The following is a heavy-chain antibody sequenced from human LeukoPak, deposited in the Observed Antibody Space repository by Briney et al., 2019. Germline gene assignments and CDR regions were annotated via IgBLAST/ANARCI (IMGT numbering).Heavy chain of an antibody. J-gene: IGHJ6*02. D-gene: IGHD6-13*01. CDR2: INPNSGGT. Sequence: ASVKVSCKASGYTFTGYYMHWVRQAPGQGLEWMGWINPNSGGTNYAQKFQGRVTMTRDTSISTAYMELSRLRSDDTAVYYCARSRIAVAGNLHYYYGMDVWGQGTLVTVSS. CDR1: GYTFTGYY. CDR3: ARSRIAVAGNLHYYYGMDV. V-gene: IGHV1-2*02.